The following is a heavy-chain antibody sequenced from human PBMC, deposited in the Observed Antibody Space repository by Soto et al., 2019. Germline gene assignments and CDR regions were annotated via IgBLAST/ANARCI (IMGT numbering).Heavy chain of an antibody. CDR3: ARRDTVTTSCLGY. V-gene: IGHV1-8*01. CDR1: GYTFTSYD. J-gene: IGHJ4*02. CDR2: MNPNSGNT. D-gene: IGHD4-17*01. Sequence: QVQLVQSGAEVKKPGASVKVSCKASGYTFTSYDINWVRQATGQGLKWMGWMNPNSGNTGYAQKFQGRVTMTRNTSISTANMGLSSLRSEDTAVYYCARRDTVTTSCLGYWGQGTLVTVSS.